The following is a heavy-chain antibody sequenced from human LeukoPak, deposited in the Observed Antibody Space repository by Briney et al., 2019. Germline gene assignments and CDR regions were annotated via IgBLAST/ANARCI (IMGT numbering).Heavy chain of an antibody. Sequence: GGSLRLSCAASGFTFSGSAMHWVRQASGKGLEWVGRIRSKANSYATAYAASVKGRFTISRDDSKNTAYLQMNSLKTEDTAVYYCAKFSTVTADFDYWGQGTLVTVSS. V-gene: IGHV3-73*01. D-gene: IGHD4-17*01. CDR1: GFTFSGSA. CDR2: IRSKANSYAT. CDR3: AKFSTVTADFDY. J-gene: IGHJ4*02.